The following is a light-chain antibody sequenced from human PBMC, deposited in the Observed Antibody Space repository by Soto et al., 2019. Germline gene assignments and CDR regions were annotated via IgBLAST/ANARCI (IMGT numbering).Light chain of an antibody. CDR1: SSDIGAYNY. CDR3: ASFTRSNTAV. Sequence: QSVLTQPASVSGSPGQSITISCTGSSSDIGAYNYVSWYQQHPGKAPKRVIYDVSNRPSGVSDRFSGSKSGNTASLTISALQSEDEDDYYCASFTRSNTAVFGGGTQLTVL. J-gene: IGLJ7*01. V-gene: IGLV2-14*03. CDR2: DVS.